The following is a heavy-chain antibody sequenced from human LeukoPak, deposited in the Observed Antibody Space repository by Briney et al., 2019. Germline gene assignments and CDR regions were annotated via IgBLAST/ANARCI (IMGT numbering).Heavy chain of an antibody. CDR1: GGSFSSYY. J-gene: IGHJ4*02. V-gene: IGHV4-34*01. Sequence: SETLSLTCAVYGGSFSSYYWSWIRQPPGKGLEWIGEINHSGSTNYNPSLKSRVTISVDTSKNQFSLKLSSVTAADTAVYYCARDRGYYGSGSIDYWGQGTLVTVSS. CDR2: INHSGST. D-gene: IGHD3-10*01. CDR3: ARDRGYYGSGSIDY.